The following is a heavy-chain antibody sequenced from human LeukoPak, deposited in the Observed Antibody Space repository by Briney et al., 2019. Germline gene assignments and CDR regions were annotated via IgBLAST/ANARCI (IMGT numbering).Heavy chain of an antibody. CDR2: IYYSGST. D-gene: IGHD3-22*01. V-gene: IGHV4-31*03. CDR3: ARLGSSGYLYYFDY. CDR1: GGSISSGGYY. J-gene: IGHJ4*02. Sequence: SETLSLTCTVSGGSISSGGYYWSWIRQHPGKGLEWIGYIYYSGSTYYNPSLKSRVTISVDTSKNQFSLKLSSVTAADTAVYYCARLGSSGYLYYFDYWGQGTLVTVSS.